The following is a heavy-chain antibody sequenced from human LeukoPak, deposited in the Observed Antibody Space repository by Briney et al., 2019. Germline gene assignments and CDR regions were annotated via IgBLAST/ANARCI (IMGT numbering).Heavy chain of an antibody. CDR1: GYTFTSYD. CDR3: ARVVDVNSYGLFDY. CDR2: MNPNSGNT. Sequence: ASVKVSCKASGYTFTSYDINWVRQATGQGLEWMGWMNPNSGNTGYAQKFQGRVTITRDTSASTAYMELSSLRSEDAAVYYCARVVDVNSYGLFDYWGQGTLVTVSS. D-gene: IGHD5-18*01. J-gene: IGHJ4*02. V-gene: IGHV1-8*01.